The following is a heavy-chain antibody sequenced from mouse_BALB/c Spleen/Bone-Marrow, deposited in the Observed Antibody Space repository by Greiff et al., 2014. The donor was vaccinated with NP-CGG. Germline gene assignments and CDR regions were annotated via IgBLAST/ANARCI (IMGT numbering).Heavy chain of an antibody. Sequence: EVQLQQSGAELVRSGASVKLSCTASGFNIKDYYMHWVKQRPEQGLEWIGWIDPENGDTEYAPKFQGKATMTADTSSNTAYLQLISLTSEDTAVYYCNARGDYDFDYFDYWGQGTTLTVSS. V-gene: IGHV14-4*02. CDR1: GFNIKDYY. D-gene: IGHD2-4*01. CDR3: NARGDYDFDYFDY. J-gene: IGHJ2*01. CDR2: IDPENGDT.